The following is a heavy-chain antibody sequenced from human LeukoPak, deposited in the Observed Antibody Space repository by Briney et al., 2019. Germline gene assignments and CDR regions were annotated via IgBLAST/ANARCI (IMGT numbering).Heavy chain of an antibody. D-gene: IGHD4-11*01. Sequence: ASVKVSCKASGYTFTSYGISWVRQAPGQGLEWMGWISAYNGNTNYAQKLQGRVTMTRNTSISTAYMELSSLRSEDTAVYYCARAVTTIAPNWFDPWGQGTLVTVSS. V-gene: IGHV1-18*01. CDR3: ARAVTTIAPNWFDP. CDR1: GYTFTSYG. CDR2: ISAYNGNT. J-gene: IGHJ5*02.